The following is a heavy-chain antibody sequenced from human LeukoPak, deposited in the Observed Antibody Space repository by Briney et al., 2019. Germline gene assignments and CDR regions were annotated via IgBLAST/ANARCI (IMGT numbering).Heavy chain of an antibody. CDR1: GFTFSDYY. CDR2: ISGGGDAT. CDR3: ARDNSGSFDY. V-gene: IGHV3-23*01. D-gene: IGHD3-10*01. J-gene: IGHJ4*02. Sequence: PGGSLRLSCAASGFTFSDYYMSWIRQAPGKGLEWVSTISGGGDATYYADSVKGRFTISRDNSKNTLYLQMNSLRVEDTAVYYCARDNSGSFDYWGQGTLVTVSS.